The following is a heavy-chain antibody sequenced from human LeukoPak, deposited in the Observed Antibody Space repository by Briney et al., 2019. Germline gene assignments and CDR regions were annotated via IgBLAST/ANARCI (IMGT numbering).Heavy chain of an antibody. J-gene: IGHJ6*03. V-gene: IGHV3-23*01. CDR2: ITGSGGRP. Sequence: PGGSLRLSCAASGFTFSDFPIHWVRQTPGKGLEWVSAITGSGGRPYYADPVKGRFTISRDNSKTTLYLQMNSLRAEDTAVYYCARDRDSSSWQNYCYYYMDVWGKGTTVTISS. CDR1: GFTFSDFP. CDR3: ARDRDSSSWQNYCYYYMDV. D-gene: IGHD6-13*01.